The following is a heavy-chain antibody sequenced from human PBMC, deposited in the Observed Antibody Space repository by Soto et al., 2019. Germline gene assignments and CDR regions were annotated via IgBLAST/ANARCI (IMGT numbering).Heavy chain of an antibody. J-gene: IGHJ6*03. V-gene: IGHV3-23*01. CDR1: GFTFSSYA. Sequence: GSLRLSCAASGFTFSSYAMSWVRQAPGKGLEWVSAISGSGGSTYYADSVKGRFTISRDNSKNTLYLQMNSLRAEDTAVYYCAKALGFGETSRRRYYMDVWGKGTTVTVSS. CDR3: AKALGFGETSRRRYYMDV. D-gene: IGHD3-10*01. CDR2: ISGSGGST.